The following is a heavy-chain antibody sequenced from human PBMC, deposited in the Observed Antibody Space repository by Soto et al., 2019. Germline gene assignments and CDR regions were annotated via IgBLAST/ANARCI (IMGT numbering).Heavy chain of an antibody. Sequence: ASETLSLTCTVSGGSISSYYWSWIRQPPGKGLEWIGYIYYSGSTNYNPSLKSRVTISVDTSKNQFSLKLSSVTAADTAVYYCARVVKNHEDYYFDYWGQGTLVTVSS. CDR1: GGSISSYY. CDR3: ARVVKNHEDYYFDY. D-gene: IGHD2-21*01. J-gene: IGHJ4*02. CDR2: IYYSGST. V-gene: IGHV4-59*01.